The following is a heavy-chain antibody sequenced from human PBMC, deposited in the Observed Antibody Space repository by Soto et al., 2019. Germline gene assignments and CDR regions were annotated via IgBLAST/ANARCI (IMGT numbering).Heavy chain of an antibody. V-gene: IGHV4-39*01. CDR2: IYYSGST. D-gene: IGHD6-25*01. CDR1: GGSISSSSYY. Sequence: QLQLQESGPGLVKPSETLSLTCTVSGGSISSSSYYWGWIRQPPGKGLEWIGSIYYSGSTYYNPSLMSRVTLSVDTSPNQFSLTLSSVTAADTAVYYCARQQPRLRHYSYGMDVWGQGTTVTVSS. CDR3: ARQQPRLRHYSYGMDV. J-gene: IGHJ6*02.